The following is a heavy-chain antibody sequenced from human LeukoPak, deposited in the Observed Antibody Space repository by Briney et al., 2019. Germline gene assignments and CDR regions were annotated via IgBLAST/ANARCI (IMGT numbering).Heavy chain of an antibody. V-gene: IGHV3-74*01. CDR1: GFTLSSDW. D-gene: IGHD1-26*01. Sequence: GGSLRLSCAASGFTLSSDWMHWVRQAPEQGLVWVSRINPAGSSTNYADSVKGRFTISRDNAMNTLYLHLNSLRAEDTAVYYCARGVRGSYGTDLWGQGTLVTVSS. CDR3: ARGVRGSYGTDL. CDR2: INPAGSST. J-gene: IGHJ5*02.